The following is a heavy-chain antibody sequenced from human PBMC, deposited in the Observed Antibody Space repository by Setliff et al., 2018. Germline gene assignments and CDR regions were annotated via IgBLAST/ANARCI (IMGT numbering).Heavy chain of an antibody. V-gene: IGHV1-3*01. CDR3: ARDLGCGDCYSQHLNVPFDY. J-gene: IGHJ4*02. Sequence: ASVKVSCKASGYSFAKYALHWVRQAPGQRLEWMGWINAGNGNTKCSQNFQGRVTITRDTSASTAYVELSSLRSEDTAVYYCARDLGCGDCYSQHLNVPFDYWGQGTLVTVSS. CDR1: GYSFAKYA. D-gene: IGHD2-21*02. CDR2: INAGNGNT.